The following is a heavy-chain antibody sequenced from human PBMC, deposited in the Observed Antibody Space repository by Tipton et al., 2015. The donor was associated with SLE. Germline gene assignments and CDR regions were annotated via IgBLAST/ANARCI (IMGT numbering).Heavy chain of an antibody. CDR3: ARGGASSKWLDP. V-gene: IGHV3-74*01. J-gene: IGHJ5*02. Sequence: SLRLSCAASGFTFSSFGMHWVRQAPGKGLFWVSRINLDGSTTTYADSVKGRFTISRDNAKNTLYLQMNSLRAEDTAVYYCARGGASSKWLDPWGQGTLVTVSS. CDR1: GFTFSSFG. CDR2: INLDGSTT. D-gene: IGHD6-6*01.